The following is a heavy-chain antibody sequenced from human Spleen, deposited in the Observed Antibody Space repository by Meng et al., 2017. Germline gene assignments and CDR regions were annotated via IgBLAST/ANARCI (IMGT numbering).Heavy chain of an antibody. J-gene: IGHJ4*02. V-gene: IGHV4-34*01. CDR3: ARSFSSTWYAYFEY. Sequence: SETLSLTCAVYGGSFSGYWNWIRQPPGKGLEWIGEINHSGSINYNPSLKSRVTMSVDTSKNQFSLKVNSATAADTAIYYCARSFSSTWYAYFEYWGQGMLVTVSS. CDR2: INHSGSI. D-gene: IGHD6-13*01. CDR1: GGSFSGY.